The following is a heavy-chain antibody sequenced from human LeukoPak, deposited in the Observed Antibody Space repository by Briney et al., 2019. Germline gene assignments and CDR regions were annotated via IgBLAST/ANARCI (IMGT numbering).Heavy chain of an antibody. CDR2: IKQDGSEK. CDR1: GFTFSSYW. D-gene: IGHD3-10*01. V-gene: IGHV3-7*01. J-gene: IGHJ4*02. Sequence: PGGSLRLSCAASGFTFSSYWMSWVRQAPGKGLEWVANIKQDGSEKYYVDSVKGRFTISRDNAKNSLYLQMNSLRAEDTAVYYCAREGWVRGVRKYYFDYWGQGTLVTVSS. CDR3: AREGWVRGVRKYYFDY.